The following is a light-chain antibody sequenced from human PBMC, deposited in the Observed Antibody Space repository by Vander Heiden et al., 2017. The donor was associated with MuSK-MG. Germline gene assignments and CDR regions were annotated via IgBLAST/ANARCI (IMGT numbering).Light chain of an antibody. CDR1: QTVRSSD. V-gene: IGKV3-20*01. CDR3: QQDVTSHT. CDR2: GAS. J-gene: IGKJ2*01. Sequence: EIVLTQSPGTLSLSPGERATLSCRASQTVRSSDLAWYQQRPGQAPKLLIYGASSRATGIPDRFRGSGSGTDFTLTSSRLEPEDLAVYYWQQDVTSHTFGQGTKLEIK.